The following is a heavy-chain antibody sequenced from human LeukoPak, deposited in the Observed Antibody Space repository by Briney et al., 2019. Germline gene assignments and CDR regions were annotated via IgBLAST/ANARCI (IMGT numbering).Heavy chain of an antibody. J-gene: IGHJ4*02. V-gene: IGHV3-33*06. D-gene: IGHD3-22*01. CDR1: GFTFSSYG. CDR3: AKDGDHYDSSGYYYSFGY. Sequence: GRSLRLSCAASGFTFSSYGMHWVRQAPGKGLEWVAVIWYDGSNKYYADSVKGRFTISRDNSKNTLYLQMNSLRAEDTAVYYCAKDGDHYDSSGYYYSFGYWGQGTLVTVSS. CDR2: IWYDGSNK.